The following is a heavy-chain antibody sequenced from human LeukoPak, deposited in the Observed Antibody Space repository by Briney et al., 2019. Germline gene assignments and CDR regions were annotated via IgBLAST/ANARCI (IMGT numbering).Heavy chain of an antibody. J-gene: IGHJ5*02. V-gene: IGHV4-39*07. Sequence: SETLSLTCTVSGGSISSSSYYWGWIRQPPGKGLEWIGSIYYSGSTYYNPSLKSRVTISVDTSKNQFSLKLSSVTAADTAVYYCARVYKSSWYLNWFDPWGQGTLATVSS. CDR1: GGSISSSSYY. CDR3: ARVYKSSWYLNWFDP. D-gene: IGHD6-13*01. CDR2: IYYSGST.